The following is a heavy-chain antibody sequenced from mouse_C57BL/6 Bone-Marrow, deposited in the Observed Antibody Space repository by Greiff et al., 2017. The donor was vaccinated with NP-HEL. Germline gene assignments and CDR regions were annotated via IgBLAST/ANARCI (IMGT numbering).Heavy chain of an antibody. CDR2: ISSGGSYT. Sequence: DVQLVESGGDLVKPGGSLKLSCAASGFTFSSYGMSWVRQTPDKRLEWVATISSGGSYTYYPDSVKGRFTISRDNAKNTLYLQLSSLKSEDTAMYYCASECYGKDYWGQGTSVTVSS. CDR1: GFTFSSYG. CDR3: ASECYGKDY. V-gene: IGHV5-6*01. J-gene: IGHJ4*01.